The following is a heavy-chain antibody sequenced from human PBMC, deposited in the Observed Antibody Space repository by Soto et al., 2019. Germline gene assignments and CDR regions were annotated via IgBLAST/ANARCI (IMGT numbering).Heavy chain of an antibody. V-gene: IGHV1-8*02. CDR3: ARSPSVKRYLDWLPNNSGFDP. CDR2: VNPKTGDT. Sequence: ASVKVSCKASGYTFDNYDIHWVRQAPGQGLEWMGWVNPKTGDTVYAENFQGRVTITRSTSISTAYLELNSLRFEDTAVHYCARSPSVKRYLDWLPNNSGFDPWG. D-gene: IGHD3-9*01. CDR1: GYTFDNYD. J-gene: IGHJ5*02.